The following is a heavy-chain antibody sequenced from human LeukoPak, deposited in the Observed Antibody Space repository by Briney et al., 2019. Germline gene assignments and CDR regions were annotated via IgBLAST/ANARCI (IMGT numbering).Heavy chain of an antibody. Sequence: SETLSLTCAVYGGSFSGYYWSWIRQPPGKGLEWIGEINHSGSTNYNPSLKSRVTISVDTSKNQFSPKLSSVTAADTAVYYCARVQGSSGYYSKPDYFDYWGQGTLVTVSS. CDR3: ARVQGSSGYYSKPDYFDY. V-gene: IGHV4-34*01. D-gene: IGHD3-22*01. CDR2: INHSGST. CDR1: GGSFSGYY. J-gene: IGHJ4*02.